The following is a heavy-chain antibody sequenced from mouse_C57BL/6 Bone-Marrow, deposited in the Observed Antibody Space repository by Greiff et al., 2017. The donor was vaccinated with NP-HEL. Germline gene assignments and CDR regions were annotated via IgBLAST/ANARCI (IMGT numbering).Heavy chain of an antibody. CDR3: ARGLLWLRRRDYYAMDY. Sequence: VQLQQPGAELVKPGASVKLSCKASGYTFTSYWMHWVKQRPGQGLEWIGMIHPTSGSTNYNEKFKSKATLTVDKSSSTAYMQLSSLTSEDSAVYYGARGLLWLRRRDYYAMDYWGQGTSVTVSS. CDR1: GYTFTSYW. CDR2: IHPTSGST. D-gene: IGHD2-2*01. V-gene: IGHV1-64*01. J-gene: IGHJ4*01.